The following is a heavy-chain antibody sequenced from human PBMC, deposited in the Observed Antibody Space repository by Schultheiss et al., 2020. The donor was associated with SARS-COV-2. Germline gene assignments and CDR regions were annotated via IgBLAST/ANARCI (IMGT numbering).Heavy chain of an antibody. J-gene: IGHJ4*02. D-gene: IGHD6-19*01. V-gene: IGHV3-21*01. Sequence: GGSLRLSCAASGFTFSSYSMNWVRQAPGKGLEWFSSISSSSSYIYYADSVKGRFTISRDNAKNSLYLQMNSLRAEDTAVYYCARDGVAVAGFDYWGQGTLVTGSS. CDR3: ARDGVAVAGFDY. CDR2: ISSSSSYI. CDR1: GFTFSSYS.